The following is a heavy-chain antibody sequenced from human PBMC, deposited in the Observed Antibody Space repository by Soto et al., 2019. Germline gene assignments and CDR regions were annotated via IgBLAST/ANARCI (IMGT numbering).Heavy chain of an antibody. CDR3: ARDGGPSYGDYSTGNFDY. V-gene: IGHV3-30*03. CDR1: GFTFSSYG. D-gene: IGHD4-17*01. J-gene: IGHJ4*02. CDR2: TSYDGSNE. Sequence: GGSLRLSCAASGFTFSSYGMHWVRQAPGKGLEWVAVTSYDGSNENYAESVKGRFTISRDNSKNTVYLQMNSVRAEDTAVYYCARDGGPSYGDYSTGNFDYWGQGTLVTVSS.